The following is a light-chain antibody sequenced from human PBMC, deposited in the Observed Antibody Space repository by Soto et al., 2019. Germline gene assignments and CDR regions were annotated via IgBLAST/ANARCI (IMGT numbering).Light chain of an antibody. CDR3: CSYAGSYTWV. CDR1: NSDVGAYKF. J-gene: IGLJ1*01. V-gene: IGLV2-11*01. CDR2: DVT. Sequence: QSVLTQPRSVSGSPGQSVTISCTGSNSDVGAYKFVSWLQHNPGEAPKVMIYDVTQRPSGVPDRFSGTKSDNTASLTISGLQAEDEADYYCCSYAGSYTWVFGSGTKVTVL.